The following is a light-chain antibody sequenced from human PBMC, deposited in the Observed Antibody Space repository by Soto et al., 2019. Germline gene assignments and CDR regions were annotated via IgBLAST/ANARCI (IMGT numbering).Light chain of an antibody. CDR3: QQYGNSQYT. CDR1: QTVTSSF. J-gene: IGKJ2*01. CDR2: GAS. Sequence: EIVLTQSPGTLSLSPGGRATLSCRASQTVTSSFLAWYQQKPGQAPRLLIYGASTRATGIPDRFSGSGSGTDFNLTISRLEPEDFAVYYCQQYGNSQYTFGQGTKVEIK. V-gene: IGKV3-20*01.